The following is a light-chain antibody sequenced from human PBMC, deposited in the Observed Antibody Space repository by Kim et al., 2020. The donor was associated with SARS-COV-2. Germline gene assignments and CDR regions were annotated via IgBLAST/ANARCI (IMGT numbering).Light chain of an antibody. CDR2: DAS. J-gene: IGKJ2*01. V-gene: IGKV3-11*01. Sequence: LSLSPGERATLSCRASQSVSSYLAWYQQKPGQAPRLLIYDASNRATGIPARFSGSGSGTDFTLTISSLEPEDFAVYYCQQRSNWPTFGQGTKLEIK. CDR1: QSVSSY. CDR3: QQRSNWPT.